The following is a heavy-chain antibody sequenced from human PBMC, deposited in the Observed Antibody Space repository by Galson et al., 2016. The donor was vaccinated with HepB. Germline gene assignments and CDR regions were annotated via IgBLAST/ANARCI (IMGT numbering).Heavy chain of an antibody. CDR2: IAVHTGNT. J-gene: IGHJ4*02. CDR3: ARGGGRGGSDY. CDR1: GYTFSHYG. D-gene: IGHD1-1*01. Sequence: SVKVSCKASGYTFSHYGITWVRQAPGQRLEWMGWIAVHTGNTNYAQKVEGRVTMTTDPVTNTAYMELRSLTSDDTAVYCCARGGGRGGSDYWGQGTLVTVTS. V-gene: IGHV1-18*01.